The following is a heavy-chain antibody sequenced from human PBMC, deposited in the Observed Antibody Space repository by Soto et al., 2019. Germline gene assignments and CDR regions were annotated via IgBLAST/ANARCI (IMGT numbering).Heavy chain of an antibody. V-gene: IGHV2-5*02. CDR2: IYWDDDK. D-gene: IGHD4-17*01. CDR3: THMTTVTLVFDY. CDR1: GFSLSTSGVG. J-gene: IGHJ4*02. Sequence: QITLKESGPTLVKPTQPLTLTCTFSGFSLSTSGVGVGWIRQPPGKALEWLALIYWDDDKRYSPSLKSRLTITQDTSKNQVVLTLTNMDPVDTATYYWTHMTTVTLVFDYWGQGTLVTVSS.